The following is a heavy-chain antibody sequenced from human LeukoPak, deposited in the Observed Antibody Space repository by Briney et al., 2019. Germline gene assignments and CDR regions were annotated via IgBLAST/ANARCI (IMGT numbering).Heavy chain of an antibody. J-gene: IGHJ4*02. CDR1: GYTFTGYH. D-gene: IGHD3-10*01. V-gene: IGHV1-2*02. Sequence: GASVKVSCKASGYTFTGYHMHWVRQAPGQGLEWMGWINPDSGGSNYAQKFQGRVTMTRDTSISTAHMELSRLRSDDTAVYYCARGGSGVYYYGSGIPDYWSQGTLVTVSS. CDR3: ARGGSGVYYYGSGIPDY. CDR2: INPDSGGS.